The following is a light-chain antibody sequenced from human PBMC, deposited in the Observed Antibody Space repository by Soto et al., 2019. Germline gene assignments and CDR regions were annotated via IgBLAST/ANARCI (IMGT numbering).Light chain of an antibody. CDR1: SSNFGAGYD. V-gene: IGLV1-40*01. CDR2: GNN. CDR3: QSFDSSLSGVV. J-gene: IGLJ2*01. Sequence: QSVLTQPPSVSGAPGQRVTISCTGSSSNFGAGYDVHWYQQLPGTAPKLLIYGNNNRPSGVPDRFSGSKSGTSASLAITGLQAGDEADYYCQSFDSSLSGVVFGGGTKVTVL.